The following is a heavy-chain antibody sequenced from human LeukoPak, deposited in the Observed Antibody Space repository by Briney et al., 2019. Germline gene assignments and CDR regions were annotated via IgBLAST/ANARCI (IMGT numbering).Heavy chain of an antibody. D-gene: IGHD3-10*01. Sequence: GGSLRLSCAASGFTFSSYAMSWVRQAPGKGLEWVSAISGSGGSTYYADSVKGRFTISGDNSKNTLYLQMNSLRAEDTAVYYCAKRGYGSGSYGGDWGQGTLVTVPS. CDR3: AKRGYGSGSYGGD. J-gene: IGHJ4*02. CDR1: GFTFSSYA. V-gene: IGHV3-23*01. CDR2: ISGSGGST.